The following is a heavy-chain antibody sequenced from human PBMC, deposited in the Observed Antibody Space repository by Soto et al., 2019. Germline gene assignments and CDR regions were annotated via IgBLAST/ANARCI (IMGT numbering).Heavy chain of an antibody. D-gene: IGHD3-10*01. V-gene: IGHV4-30-2*01. CDR3: ARLRDGSGCYYNLFDS. CDR2: IYHSGSI. CDR1: GGSISSGGYS. Sequence: SETLSLTCAVSGGSISSGGYSWSWIRQPPGKGLEGIGYIYHSGSIYYNPSLKSRVTISVDRSKNQFSLKLSSVTAADTAVYYFARLRDGSGCYYNLFDSWGQGTLVTVSS. J-gene: IGHJ5*01.